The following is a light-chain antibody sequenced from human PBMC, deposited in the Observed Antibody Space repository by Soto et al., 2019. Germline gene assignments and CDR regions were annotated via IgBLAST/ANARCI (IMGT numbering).Light chain of an antibody. CDR1: QGISGA. CDR2: GAS. J-gene: IGKJ5*01. CDR3: QQSYTSPTT. V-gene: IGKV1-13*02. Sequence: AIQLTQSPSSLSASVGDRVTITCRASQGISGALAWYQQKPGKAPKFLIYGASTLQSGVPSRFTGSGSGTDFTLTVNSLQAEDFATYYCQQSYTSPTTFGQGTRLEIK.